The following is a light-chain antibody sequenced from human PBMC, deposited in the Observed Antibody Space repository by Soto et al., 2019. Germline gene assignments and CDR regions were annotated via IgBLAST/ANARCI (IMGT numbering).Light chain of an antibody. Sequence: QSVLTQPASVSGSAGQSITISCTGTSNDVGGYNYVSWYQQHPGKAPKLIIYDVTIRPSGVSNRFSGSKSGNTASLAISGLRAEDEADYRCSSYSGSSTLYVFGTGTKLTVL. CDR3: SSYSGSSTLYV. J-gene: IGLJ1*01. CDR1: SNDVGGYNY. V-gene: IGLV2-14*03. CDR2: DVT.